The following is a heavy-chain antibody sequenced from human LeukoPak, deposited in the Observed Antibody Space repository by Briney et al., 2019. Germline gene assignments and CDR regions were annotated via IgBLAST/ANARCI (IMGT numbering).Heavy chain of an antibody. Sequence: ASVRVSCKASGYTFTSYDINWVRQATGQGLEWMGWMSPNSGNTGYAQKFQGRVTMTRDTSTGTAYLELSSLRSEDSAVYYCVRTPPNWGADFWGRGTLVTVSS. V-gene: IGHV1-8*01. J-gene: IGHJ4*02. CDR1: GYTFTSYD. D-gene: IGHD7-27*01. CDR3: VRTPPNWGADF. CDR2: MSPNSGNT.